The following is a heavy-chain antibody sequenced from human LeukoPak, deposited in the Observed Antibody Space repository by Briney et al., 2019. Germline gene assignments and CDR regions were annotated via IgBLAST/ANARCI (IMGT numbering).Heavy chain of an antibody. CDR2: ISAYNGNT. V-gene: IGHV1-18*01. CDR3: ARDFDAYDSSGYGWFDP. D-gene: IGHD3-22*01. Sequence: ASVKVSCKASGGTFSSYAISWVRQAPGQGLEWMGWISAYNGNTNYAQKLQGRVTMTTDTSTSTAYMELRSLRSDDTAVYYCARDFDAYDSSGYGWFDPWGQGTLVTVSS. J-gene: IGHJ5*02. CDR1: GGTFSSYA.